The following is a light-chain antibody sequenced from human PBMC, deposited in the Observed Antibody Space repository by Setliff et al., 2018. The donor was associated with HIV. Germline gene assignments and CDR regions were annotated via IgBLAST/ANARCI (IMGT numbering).Light chain of an antibody. V-gene: IGLV2-14*01. CDR3: SSYAITNTLP. J-gene: IGLJ1*01. CDR1: SSDVGGYNY. CDR2: EVR. Sequence: SALTQPASVSGSPGQSITISCTGTSSDVGGYNYVSWYQQHPGKAPKLIIYEVRNRPSGISNRFSGSKSGNTASLTISGLQAEDEGDYYCSSYAITNTLPFGTGTKSPS.